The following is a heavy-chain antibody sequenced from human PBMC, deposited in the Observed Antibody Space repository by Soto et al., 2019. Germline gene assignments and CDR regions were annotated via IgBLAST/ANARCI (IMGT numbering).Heavy chain of an antibody. CDR2: ISSSGSTI. V-gene: IGHV3-48*03. CDR1: GFTFSSYE. D-gene: IGHD7-27*01. J-gene: IGHJ3*02. Sequence: GGSLRLSCAASGFTFSSYEMNWVRQAPGKGLECVSYISSSGSTIYYAASVKGRFTIARDNAKNSLYLQMNSLRAEDTAVYYCARGRTEDDAFDIWGQGTMVTVSS. CDR3: ARGRTEDDAFDI.